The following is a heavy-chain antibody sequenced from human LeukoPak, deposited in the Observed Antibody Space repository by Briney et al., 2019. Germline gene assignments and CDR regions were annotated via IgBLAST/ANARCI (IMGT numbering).Heavy chain of an antibody. CDR3: ARALPSPLYSGSYADAFDI. D-gene: IGHD1-26*01. CDR1: GFTFSSYS. V-gene: IGHV3-21*01. CDR2: ISSSSSYT. J-gene: IGHJ3*02. Sequence: PGGSLRLSCAASGFTFSSYSMNWVRQAPGKGLEWVSSISSSSSYTYYADSVKGRFTISRDNAKNSLYLQMNSLRAEDTAVYYCARALPSPLYSGSYADAFDIWGQGTMVTVSS.